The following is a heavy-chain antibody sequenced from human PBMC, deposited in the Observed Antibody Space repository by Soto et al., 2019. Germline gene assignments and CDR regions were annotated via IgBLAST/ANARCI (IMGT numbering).Heavy chain of an antibody. CDR3: ARYYDILTGLPTNFDY. CDR2: INHSGST. D-gene: IGHD3-9*01. CDR1: VGSFSGYY. Sequence: QVQLQQWGAGLLKPSETLSLTCAVYVGSFSGYYWSWIRQPPGKGLEWIGEINHSGSTNYNPSLNSRVTISVDTSKNQFSLKLSSVTAADTAVYYCARYYDILTGLPTNFDYWGQGTLVTVSS. V-gene: IGHV4-34*01. J-gene: IGHJ4*02.